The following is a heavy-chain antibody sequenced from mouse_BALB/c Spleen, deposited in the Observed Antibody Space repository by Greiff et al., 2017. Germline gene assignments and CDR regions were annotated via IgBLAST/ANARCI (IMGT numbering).Heavy chain of an antibody. CDR1: GYTFTSYV. Sequence: EVQLQQSGPELVKPGASVKMSCKASGYTFTSYVMHWVKQKPGQGLEWIGYINPYNDGTKYNEKFKGKATLTSDKSSSTAYMELSSLTSEDSAVYYCARSDSSGYGYYAMDYWGQGTSVTVSS. J-gene: IGHJ4*01. V-gene: IGHV1-14*01. CDR3: ARSDSSGYGYYAMDY. CDR2: INPYNDGT. D-gene: IGHD3-2*01.